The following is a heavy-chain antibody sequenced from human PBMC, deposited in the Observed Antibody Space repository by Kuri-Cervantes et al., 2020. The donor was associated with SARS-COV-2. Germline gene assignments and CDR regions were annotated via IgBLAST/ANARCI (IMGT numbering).Heavy chain of an antibody. D-gene: IGHD6-19*01. Sequence: GESLKISCAASGFTFSDYCMSWIRQAPGKGLEWVSYISSSSSYTNYADSVKGRFTISRDNAKNSLYLQMNSLRAEDTAVYYCASFGSGWYDDAFDIWGQGTMVTVSS. CDR3: ASFGSGWYDDAFDI. CDR2: ISSSSSYT. CDR1: GFTFSDYC. J-gene: IGHJ3*02. V-gene: IGHV3-11*03.